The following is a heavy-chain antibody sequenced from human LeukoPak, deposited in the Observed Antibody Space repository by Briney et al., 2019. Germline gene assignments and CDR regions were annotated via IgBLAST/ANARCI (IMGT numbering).Heavy chain of an antibody. CDR1: GGTFGSYA. V-gene: IGHV1-69*13. CDR3: ARGGKGYSGYDSPFDY. Sequence: SVKVSCKASGGTFGSYAISWVRQAPGQGLEWMGGIIPIFGTANYAQKFQGRVTITADESTSTAYMELRSLRSDDTAVYYCARGGKGYSGYDSPFDYWGQGTLVTVSS. D-gene: IGHD5-12*01. CDR2: IIPIFGTA. J-gene: IGHJ4*02.